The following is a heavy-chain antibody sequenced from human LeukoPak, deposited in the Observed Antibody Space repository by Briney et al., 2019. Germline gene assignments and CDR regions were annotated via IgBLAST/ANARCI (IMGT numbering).Heavy chain of an antibody. D-gene: IGHD3-22*01. Sequence: SETLSLTCTVSGGSISSYFWSWIRQPAGKGLEWIGRIYTSGSTNYNPSLKSRVTLLVDTSKNQFSLKLTSVTAADTAVYYCARRKGPTYYYDSSNYYFDYWGQGTLVTVSS. J-gene: IGHJ4*02. CDR1: GGSISSYF. CDR3: ARRKGPTYYYDSSNYYFDY. V-gene: IGHV4-4*07. CDR2: IYTSGST.